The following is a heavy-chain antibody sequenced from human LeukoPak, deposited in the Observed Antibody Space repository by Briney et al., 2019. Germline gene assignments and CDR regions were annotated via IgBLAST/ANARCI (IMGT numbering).Heavy chain of an antibody. CDR2: ISTSSSSRSYT. J-gene: IGHJ4*02. CDR3: VRRYCSSSSCTLDS. Sequence: GGSLRLSCAASGFSFSDYYMSWIRQAPGKGLEWVSYISTSSSSRSYTNYADSVKGRFTISRDNAKNSLYLQMNSLRAEDTAVYYCVRRYCSSSSCTLDSWGQGTLVTVSS. D-gene: IGHD2-15*01. CDR1: GFSFSDYY. V-gene: IGHV3-11*03.